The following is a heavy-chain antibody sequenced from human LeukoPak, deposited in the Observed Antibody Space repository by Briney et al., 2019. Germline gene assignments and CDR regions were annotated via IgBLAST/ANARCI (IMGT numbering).Heavy chain of an antibody. CDR2: IYSGGGT. J-gene: IGHJ4*02. D-gene: IGHD6-13*01. CDR3: ARASGGYLYY. CDR1: GGSISSGSYY. Sequence: PSQTLSHTCTVSGGSISSGSYYWSWIRQPAGKGLEWIGRIYSGGGTNYNPSLNSRVTISVDTSKNQFSLRLSSVTAADTAVYYCARASGGYLYYWGQGTLVTVSS. V-gene: IGHV4-61*02.